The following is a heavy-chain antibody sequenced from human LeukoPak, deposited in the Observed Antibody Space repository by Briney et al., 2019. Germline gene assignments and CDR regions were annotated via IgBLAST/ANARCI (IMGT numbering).Heavy chain of an antibody. J-gene: IGHJ4*02. CDR2: IKQDGSEK. Sequence: GGSLRLSCAASGFTFSRYWMSWVRQAPGKGLEWVANIKQDGSEKYYVDSVKGRFTISRDNAKNSLYLQMNSLRAEDTAVYYCARAVAGAVFDYWGQGTLVTVSS. V-gene: IGHV3-7*01. D-gene: IGHD6-19*01. CDR3: ARAVAGAVFDY. CDR1: GFTFSRYW.